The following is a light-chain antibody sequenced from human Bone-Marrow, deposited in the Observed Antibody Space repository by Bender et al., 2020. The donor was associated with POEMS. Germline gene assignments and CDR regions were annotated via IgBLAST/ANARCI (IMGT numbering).Light chain of an antibody. Sequence: QSALTQPRSVSGSPGQSVSISCTGTSSDVGGYNYVSWYQQYPGKAPKLMIYDVTKRPSGVPDRFSASKSVNTASLTISGLQADDEADYYCCSYTSSNTWVFGGGTKLTVL. CDR2: DVT. CDR1: SSDVGGYNY. J-gene: IGLJ3*02. V-gene: IGLV2-11*01. CDR3: CSYTSSNTWV.